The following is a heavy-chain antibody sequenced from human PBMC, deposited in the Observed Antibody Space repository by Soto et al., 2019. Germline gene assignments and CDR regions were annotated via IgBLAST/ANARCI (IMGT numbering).Heavy chain of an antibody. CDR1: GFTFSNYA. J-gene: IGHJ6*02. Sequence: GGSLRLSCAAFGFTFSNYAMHRVLQAPGKGLEWVAVISYDGSNKYYADSVKGRFTISRDNSKNTLYLQMNSLRAEDTAVYYCASRITIFGVVGEYYYYGMDVWGQGTTVTVSS. V-gene: IGHV3-30-3*01. CDR2: ISYDGSNK. CDR3: ASRITIFGVVGEYYYYGMDV. D-gene: IGHD3-3*01.